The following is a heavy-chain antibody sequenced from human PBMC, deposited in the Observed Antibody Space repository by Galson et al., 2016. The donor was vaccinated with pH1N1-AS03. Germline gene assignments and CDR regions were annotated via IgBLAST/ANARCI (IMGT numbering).Heavy chain of an antibody. V-gene: IGHV5-51*01. CDR2: IWPADSDT. CDR3: ARQKYCSGGSCFLYYDAFDM. D-gene: IGHD2-15*01. Sequence: QSGAEVKKPGESLKISCQVSGYIFSSYWIGWVRQRPGKGLEWMGIIWPADSDTKYSPSFQGQVTISVDTSLNTAYLQWSSLEASGTAMYFCARQKYCSGGSCFLYYDAFDMWGQGTLVTVSS. CDR1: GYIFSSYW. J-gene: IGHJ3*02.